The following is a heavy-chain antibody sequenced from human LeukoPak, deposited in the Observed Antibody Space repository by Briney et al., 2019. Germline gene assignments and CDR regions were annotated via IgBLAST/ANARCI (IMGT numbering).Heavy chain of an antibody. J-gene: IGHJ4*02. Sequence: PGGSLRLSCAASGFTFSSYSMNWVRQAPGKGPEWVSYISSSSSTIYYADSVKGRFTISRDNAKNSLYLQMNNLRDEDTAVYYCARTSGYYITDYWGQGTLVTVSS. V-gene: IGHV3-48*02. CDR2: ISSSSSTI. D-gene: IGHD3-22*01. CDR1: GFTFSSYS. CDR3: ARTSGYYITDY.